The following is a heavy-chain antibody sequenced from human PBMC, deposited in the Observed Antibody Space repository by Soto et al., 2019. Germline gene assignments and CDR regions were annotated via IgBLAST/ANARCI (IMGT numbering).Heavy chain of an antibody. Sequence: ASVKVSCKASGSTFTSYYMHWVRQAPGQGLEWMGIINPSGGSTSYAQKFQGRVTMTRDTSTSTVYMELSSLRSEDTAVYYCARDRVVVAAAHYYGMDVWGQGTTVTVSS. CDR3: ARDRVVVAAAHYYGMDV. CDR1: GSTFTSYY. D-gene: IGHD2-15*01. CDR2: INPSGGST. J-gene: IGHJ6*02. V-gene: IGHV1-46*01.